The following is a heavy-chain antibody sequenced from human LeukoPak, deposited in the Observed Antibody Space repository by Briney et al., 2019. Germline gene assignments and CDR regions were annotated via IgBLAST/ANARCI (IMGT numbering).Heavy chain of an antibody. CDR3: ARVNCGGDCYSDRGAFDI. CDR2: IYYSGST. J-gene: IGHJ3*02. V-gene: IGHV4-61*05. Sequence: SETLSLTCTVSGGSISSSSYYWGWIRQPPGKGLEWIGYIYYSGSTNYNPSLKSRVTISVDTSKNQFSLKLSSVTAADTAVYYCARVNCGGDCYSDRGAFDIWGQGTMVTVSS. CDR1: GGSISSSSYY. D-gene: IGHD2-21*02.